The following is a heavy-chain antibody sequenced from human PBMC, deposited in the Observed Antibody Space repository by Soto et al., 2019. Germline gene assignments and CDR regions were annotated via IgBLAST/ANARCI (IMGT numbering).Heavy chain of an antibody. CDR1: GFTFSSYG. V-gene: IGHV3-33*01. D-gene: IGHD3-3*01. CDR2: IWYDGSNK. J-gene: IGHJ3*02. CDR3: ARDEGDRYNFFPDFDI. Sequence: GGSLRLSCAASGFTFSSYGMHWVRQAPGKGLEWVAVIWYDGSNKYYADSVKGRFTISRDNSKNTLYLQMNSLRAEDTAVYYCARDEGDRYNFFPDFDIWGQGTMVTVSS.